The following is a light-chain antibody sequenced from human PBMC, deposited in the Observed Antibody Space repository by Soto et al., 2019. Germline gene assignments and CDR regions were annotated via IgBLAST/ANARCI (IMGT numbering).Light chain of an antibody. CDR1: QSVSSSY. CDR2: DAS. CDR3: QQYDTSPPGT. Sequence: EIVLTQSPGTLSLSPGERATLSCRASQSVSSSYLAWYQQKPGQAPRLLIYDASTRATGIPDRFSGSGSGTDFTLTISRLEPEDFAVYYCQQYDTSPPGTFGPGTKVDVK. V-gene: IGKV3-20*01. J-gene: IGKJ3*01.